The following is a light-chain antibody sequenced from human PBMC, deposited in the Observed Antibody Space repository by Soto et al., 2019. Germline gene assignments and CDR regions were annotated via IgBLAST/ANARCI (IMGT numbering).Light chain of an antibody. V-gene: IGKV1-17*03. J-gene: IGKJ4*01. CDR3: LKHKDYPLT. CDR2: AAS. CDR1: QDINYY. Sequence: DIQMTQSPSAMSASVGDRVTITCRASQDINYYLAWFQQKPGKVPKRLIYAASTLQSGVPSRFSGSGSGTEFTFTISSLQPEDFVTYYCLKHKDYPLTFGGGTKVEIK.